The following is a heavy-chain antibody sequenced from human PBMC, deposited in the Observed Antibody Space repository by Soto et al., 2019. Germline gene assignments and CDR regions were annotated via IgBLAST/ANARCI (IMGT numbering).Heavy chain of an antibody. J-gene: IGHJ6*02. CDR3: ARDLVRYGNMDV. V-gene: IGHV3-33*01. CDR1: GFTFSSYG. D-gene: IGHD3-9*01. Sequence: GGSLRLSCAASGFTFSSYGRHWVLQAPGKGLEWVAVIWYDGSNKYYADSVKGRFTISRDSSKNTLYLQMNSLRAEDTAVYYCARDLVRYGNMDVCGQGTTVTVSS. CDR2: IWYDGSNK.